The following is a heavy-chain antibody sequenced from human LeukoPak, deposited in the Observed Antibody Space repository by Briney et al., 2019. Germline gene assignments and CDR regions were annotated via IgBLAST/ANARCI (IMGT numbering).Heavy chain of an antibody. Sequence: SETLSLTCAVYGGSFSGYYWSWIRQPPGKGLEWIGEINHSGSTNYNPSLKSRVTISVDTSKNQFSLKLSSVTAADTAVYYCARGRYYGSGSYYIGHEIGNWFDPWGQGTLVTVSS. CDR1: GGSFSGYY. J-gene: IGHJ5*02. D-gene: IGHD3-10*01. V-gene: IGHV4-34*01. CDR2: INHSGST. CDR3: ARGRYYGSGSYYIGHEIGNWFDP.